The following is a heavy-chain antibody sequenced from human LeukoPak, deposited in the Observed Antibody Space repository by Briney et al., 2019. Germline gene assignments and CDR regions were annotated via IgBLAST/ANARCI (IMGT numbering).Heavy chain of an antibody. Sequence: GGSLRLSCAASGFTFSDYYMSWTRQAPGKGLEWVSYISSSGSTIYYADSVKGRFTISRDNAKNSLYLQMNSLRAEDTAVYYCAKDFWSGEYYFDYWGQGTLVTVSS. V-gene: IGHV3-11*01. D-gene: IGHD3-3*01. CDR3: AKDFWSGEYYFDY. CDR1: GFTFSDYY. CDR2: ISSSGSTI. J-gene: IGHJ4*02.